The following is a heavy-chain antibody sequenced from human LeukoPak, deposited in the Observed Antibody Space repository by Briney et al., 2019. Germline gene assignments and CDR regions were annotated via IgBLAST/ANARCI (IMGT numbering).Heavy chain of an antibody. Sequence: GGSLRLFCAASGFTFSSYSMNWVRKAPGRGLEWVSSISSSSSYIYYVDSVKGRFTISRDNAKNSLYLQMNSLRAEDTAVYYCARVWSPPYTSSWPYYFDYWGQGTLVTVSS. CDR1: GFTFSSYS. CDR3: ARVWSPPYTSSWPYYFDY. D-gene: IGHD6-13*01. V-gene: IGHV3-21*01. CDR2: ISSSSSYI. J-gene: IGHJ4*02.